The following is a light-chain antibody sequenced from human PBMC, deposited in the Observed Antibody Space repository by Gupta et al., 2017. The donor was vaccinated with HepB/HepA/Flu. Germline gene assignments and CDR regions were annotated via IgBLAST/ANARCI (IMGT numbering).Light chain of an antibody. Sequence: QSVLTPPHSASGTPGQRVTISCTGSSSNMGSNNVNWYHQHPGAAPNLLIYSDNQRRSGVPDRFSGSKSGTSASLTISGRRSEDEADYYCAAWDDSRNGVVFGGGTKLTVL. CDR1: SSNMGSNN. J-gene: IGLJ2*01. V-gene: IGLV1-44*01. CDR2: SDN. CDR3: AAWDDSRNGVV.